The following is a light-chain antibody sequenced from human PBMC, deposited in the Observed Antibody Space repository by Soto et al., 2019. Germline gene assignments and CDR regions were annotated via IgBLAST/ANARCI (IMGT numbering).Light chain of an antibody. CDR3: LQDYNYPLT. V-gene: IGKV1-6*01. CDR2: VTS. CDR1: QDIRND. Sequence: AIQMTQSPSSLSTSVGDRVTITCRASQDIRNDLGWYQQKPGKAPKVLIYVTSNLQSGVPSRFSGSGSGTDFTLTISGLQPEDCATYYCLQDYNYPLTFGGGTKVEIK. J-gene: IGKJ4*01.